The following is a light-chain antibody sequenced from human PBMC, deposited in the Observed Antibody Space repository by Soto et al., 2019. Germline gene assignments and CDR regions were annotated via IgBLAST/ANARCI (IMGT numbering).Light chain of an antibody. Sequence: DIQMTQSPSTLSASVGDRVTITCRASQSISTWLAWYQQKPGKAPKLLIYKASTLKSGVPSRFSGSGSGTEFTLTISSLQPDDFATYYCQHHNSYSVALGQGTKVELK. CDR1: QSISTW. V-gene: IGKV1-5*03. CDR2: KAS. J-gene: IGKJ1*01. CDR3: QHHNSYSVA.